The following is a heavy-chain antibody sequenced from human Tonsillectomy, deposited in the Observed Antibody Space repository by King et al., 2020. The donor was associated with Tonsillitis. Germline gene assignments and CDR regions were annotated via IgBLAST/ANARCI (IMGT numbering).Heavy chain of an antibody. CDR3: ARGKRMGPTMNYFDQ. CDR2: VDPEDGET. V-gene: IGHV1-69-2*01. J-gene: IGHJ4*02. CDR1: GYSFTDYY. D-gene: IGHD1-26*01. Sequence: VQLVQSGAEVKKPGATVKLSCKVSGYSFTDYYIHWVQQAPGEGPEWMGFVDPEDGETIYTEKFQGRVTITADTSTDTAYMEASSLRSDDTAVYYCARGKRMGPTMNYFDQWGQGTLVTVSS.